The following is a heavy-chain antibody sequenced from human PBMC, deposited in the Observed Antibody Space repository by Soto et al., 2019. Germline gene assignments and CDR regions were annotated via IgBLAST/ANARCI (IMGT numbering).Heavy chain of an antibody. CDR3: ARGGGRWLQFPYYFDY. V-gene: IGHV4-59*01. Sequence: PSETLSLTCTVSGGSISSYYWSWIRQPPGKGLEWIGYIYYSGSTNYNPSLKSRVTISVDTSKNQFSLKLSSVTAADTAVYYCARGGGRWLQFPYYFDYWGQGTLVTVSS. D-gene: IGHD5-12*01. J-gene: IGHJ4*02. CDR1: GGSISSYY. CDR2: IYYSGST.